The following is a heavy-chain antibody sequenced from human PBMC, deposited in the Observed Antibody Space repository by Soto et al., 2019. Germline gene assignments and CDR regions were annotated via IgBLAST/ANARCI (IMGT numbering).Heavy chain of an antibody. CDR1: GFTFSSYA. CDR3: VKDDPRAAAGSGRTPKSFPSAQIDY. Sequence: GGSLRLSCSASGFTFSSYAMHWVRQAPGKGLEYVSAISSNGGSTYYADSVKGRFTISRDNSKNTLYLQMSSLRAEDTAVYYCVKDDPRAAAGSGRTPKSFPSAQIDYWGQGTLVTVSS. D-gene: IGHD6-13*01. CDR2: ISSNGGST. J-gene: IGHJ4*02. V-gene: IGHV3-64D*06.